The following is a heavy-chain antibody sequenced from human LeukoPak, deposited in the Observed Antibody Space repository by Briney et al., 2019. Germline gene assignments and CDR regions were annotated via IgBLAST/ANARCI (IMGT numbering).Heavy chain of an antibody. Sequence: PGGSLRLSCTTSGFTFGDYAMSWVRQAPGKGLEWIGFTRSKGYGGTTEYAASVKGRSTISRDDSKSIAYLQMNSLKTEDTAVYSCSKMSCSGGSCYSDDWGQGTLVTVSS. J-gene: IGHJ4*02. CDR1: GFTFGDYA. D-gene: IGHD2-15*01. V-gene: IGHV3-49*04. CDR2: TRSKGYGGTT. CDR3: SKMSCSGGSCYSDD.